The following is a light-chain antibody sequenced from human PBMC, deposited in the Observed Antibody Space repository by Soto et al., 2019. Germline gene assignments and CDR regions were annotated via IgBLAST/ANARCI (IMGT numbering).Light chain of an antibody. V-gene: IGLV2-14*02. J-gene: IGLJ1*01. Sequence: QSVLTQPASVSGSPGQSITISCTGTTSDVGSYNLVSWYQQHPGKAPKLIIYEVSERPSGVSTRFSGSKSGNMDSLTISGLQAEDEADYYCSSYTTSSTLVFGTGTKLTVL. CDR1: TSDVGSYNL. CDR2: EVS. CDR3: SSYTTSSTLV.